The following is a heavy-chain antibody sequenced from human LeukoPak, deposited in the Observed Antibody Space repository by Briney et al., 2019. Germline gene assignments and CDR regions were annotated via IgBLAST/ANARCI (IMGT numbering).Heavy chain of an antibody. V-gene: IGHV2-5*02. CDR1: GVSHSTSRLA. J-gene: IGHJ3*01. Sequence: SGPTVVHPKRTLTLTCTFSGVSHSTSRLAVTWILRPPGKPLEWLALIYWDDDHLYSPSLNSRLTIAKDTSNNQVVLRKTSMDPVDTATYCCASRLLNDHAFGFWGQGTMVTLFS. CDR2: IYWDDDH. D-gene: IGHD1-1*01. CDR3: ASRLLNDHAFGF.